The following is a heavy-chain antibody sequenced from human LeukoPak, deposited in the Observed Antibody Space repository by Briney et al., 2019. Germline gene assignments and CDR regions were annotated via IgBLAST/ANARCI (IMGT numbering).Heavy chain of an antibody. D-gene: IGHD6-19*01. J-gene: IGHJ4*02. CDR1: GFTFSSYE. CDR3: ASVGSSDIAVAGPFDY. V-gene: IGHV3-48*03. CDR2: ISSSGSTI. Sequence: GGSLRLSCAASGFTFSSYEMNWVRQAPGKGLEWVSYISSSGSTIYYADSVKGRFTISRDNAKNSLYLQMNSLRAEDTAVYYCASVGSSDIAVAGPFDYWGQGTLVTVSS.